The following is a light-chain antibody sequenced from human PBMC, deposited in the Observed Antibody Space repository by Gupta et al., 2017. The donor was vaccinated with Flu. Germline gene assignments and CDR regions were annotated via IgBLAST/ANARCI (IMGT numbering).Light chain of an antibody. Sequence: QSVLTQPPSASGTPGQRVTVSCSGSSSNIGSNNVYWYRRLPGTAPKILIHSSNQRPSGVPDRCSSSSAGNYASRETRALRSEEEADDYCEAWDDRINAFVFGGGTQITVL. CDR3: EAWDDRINAFV. V-gene: IGLV1-47*02. CDR1: SSNIGSNN. J-gene: IGLJ2*01. CDR2: SSN.